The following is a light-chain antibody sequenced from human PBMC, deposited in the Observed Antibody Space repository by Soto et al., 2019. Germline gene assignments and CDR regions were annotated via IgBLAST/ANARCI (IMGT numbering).Light chain of an antibody. V-gene: IGLV2-14*01. J-gene: IGLJ2*01. Sequence: QSVLTQPASVSGSPGQSITISCTGTNSDVGGYNYVSWYQQHPGKAPKLMIYEVSNRPLGVSNRFSASKSGNTASLTISGLQTEDEADYYCSSYTTSSTLVVFGGGTKLTVL. CDR1: NSDVGGYNY. CDR2: EVS. CDR3: SSYTTSSTLVV.